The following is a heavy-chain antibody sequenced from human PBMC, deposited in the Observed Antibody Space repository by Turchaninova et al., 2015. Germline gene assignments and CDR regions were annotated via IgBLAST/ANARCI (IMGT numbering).Heavy chain of an antibody. J-gene: IGHJ3*02. Sequence: EVHLVESGGGLLQAGGSVRISCAASGFTFSSYAMSGVREAPGKGLEWVSAISGSGGSTYYADSVKGRFTISRDNSKNTLYLQMNSLRAEDTAVYYCAKDSGSGGGDAFDIWGQGTMVTVSS. CDR3: AKDSGSGGGDAFDI. V-gene: IGHV3-23*04. CDR1: GFTFSSYA. CDR2: ISGSGGST. D-gene: IGHD6-19*01.